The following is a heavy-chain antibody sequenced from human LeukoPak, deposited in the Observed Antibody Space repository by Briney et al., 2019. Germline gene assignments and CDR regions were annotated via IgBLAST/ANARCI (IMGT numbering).Heavy chain of an antibody. CDR3: ARYPWDYFDY. Sequence: SETLSLTCAVSGGSISSGGYYWSWIRQPPGKGLEWIGEINHSGSTNYNPSLKSRVTISVDTSKNQFSLKLSSVTAADTAVYYCARYPWDYFDYWGQGTLVTVSS. V-gene: IGHV4-34*01. CDR1: GGSISSGGYY. CDR2: INHSGST. J-gene: IGHJ4*02. D-gene: IGHD3-16*01.